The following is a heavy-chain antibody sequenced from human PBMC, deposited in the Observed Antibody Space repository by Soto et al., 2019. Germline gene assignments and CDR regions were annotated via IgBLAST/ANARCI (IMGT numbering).Heavy chain of an antibody. CDR1: GGSISSSIYF. V-gene: IGHV4-39*01. J-gene: IGHJ4*02. Sequence: SETLSLTCTVSGGSISSSIYFWGWIRQPPGKGLEWIGSMYYSGTTYYNPSLKSRVTISVDTSKNQFSLKLSSVTAADTAVYYCARLGGSYAVPHFDYWGQGTLVTVSS. CDR2: MYYSGTT. D-gene: IGHD1-26*01. CDR3: ARLGGSYAVPHFDY.